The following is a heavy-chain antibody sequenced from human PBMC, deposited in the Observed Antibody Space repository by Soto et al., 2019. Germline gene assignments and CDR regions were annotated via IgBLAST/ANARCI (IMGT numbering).Heavy chain of an antibody. Sequence: GGSLRLSCAASGFTFSSYAMSWVRQAPGKGLEWVSAICGSGGSTYYADSVKGRFTISRDNSKNTLYLQMNSLRAEDTAVYYCARDRIFGGSETNYYYYYMDVWGKGTTVTVSS. J-gene: IGHJ6*03. V-gene: IGHV3-23*01. D-gene: IGHD3-3*02. CDR3: ARDRIFGGSETNYYYYYMDV. CDR2: ICGSGGST. CDR1: GFTFSSYA.